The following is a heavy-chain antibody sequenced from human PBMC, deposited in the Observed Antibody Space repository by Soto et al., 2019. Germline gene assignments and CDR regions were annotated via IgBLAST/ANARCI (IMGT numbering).Heavy chain of an antibody. J-gene: IGHJ5*02. Sequence: SQTLSLTCAISGDSVSSNSAAWNWSRQSPSRGLEWLGRTYYRSKWYNDYAVSVKSRITINPDTSKNQFSLQLNSVTPEDTAVYYCARDNGIAARRPGNWFDPWGQGTLVTVSS. V-gene: IGHV6-1*01. CDR3: ARDNGIAARRPGNWFDP. D-gene: IGHD6-6*01. CDR2: TYYRSKWYN. CDR1: GDSVSSNSAA.